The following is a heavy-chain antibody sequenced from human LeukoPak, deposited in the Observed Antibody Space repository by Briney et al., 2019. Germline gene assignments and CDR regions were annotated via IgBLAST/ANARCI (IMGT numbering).Heavy chain of an antibody. D-gene: IGHD3-3*01. CDR3: ATQFASSGYDNWFDP. Sequence: SETLSLTCTVSGGSISSYYWSWIRQPPGKGLEWIGYIYYSGSTNYNPSLKSRVTISVDTSKNQFSLKLSSVTAADTAVYYCATQFASSGYDNWFDPWGQGALVTVSS. CDR1: GGSISSYY. V-gene: IGHV4-59*01. CDR2: IYYSGST. J-gene: IGHJ5*02.